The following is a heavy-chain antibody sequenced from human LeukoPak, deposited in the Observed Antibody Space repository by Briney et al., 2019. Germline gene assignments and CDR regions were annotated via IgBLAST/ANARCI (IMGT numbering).Heavy chain of an antibody. CDR3: ARDNNDYSDY. J-gene: IGHJ4*02. D-gene: IGHD1/OR15-1a*01. CDR1: GASITNYY. Sequence: SETLSLTCSVSGASITNYYWSWIRQAPGKGLEWIGYIYYSGNTNTYNPSLKSRATISLYTSRKYFSLELRSVTAADTAVYYCARDNNDYSDYWGQGTLVTVSS. CDR2: IYYSGNT. V-gene: IGHV4-59*01.